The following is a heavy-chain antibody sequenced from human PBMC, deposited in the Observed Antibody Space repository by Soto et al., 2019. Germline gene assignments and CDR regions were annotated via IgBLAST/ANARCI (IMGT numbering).Heavy chain of an antibody. V-gene: IGHV3-21*02. J-gene: IGHJ6*03. CDR2: INEDSTYI. CDR3: VRDLGRYFRSGYMDL. D-gene: IGHD3-9*01. Sequence: EVQLVESGGCLVKPGGSLRLSCTASGFAFNTYSMNWVRQAPGKGLEWVSSINEDSTYIYYADSLRGRITISRDNAKDSLFLQMNSLRPDDTAVYYCVRDLGRYFRSGYMDLWGDGATVTVSS. CDR1: GFAFNTYS.